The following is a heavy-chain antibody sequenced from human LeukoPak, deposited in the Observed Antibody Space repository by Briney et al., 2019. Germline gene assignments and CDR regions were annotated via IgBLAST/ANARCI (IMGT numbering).Heavy chain of an antibody. J-gene: IGHJ4*02. CDR2: ISGRGDGT. V-gene: IGHV3-23*01. Sequence: GGSLRLSCAASGFTFNNYAMSWVRQAPGKGLEWVSSISGRGDGTNTADSVKGRFIISRDIAKNTVSLQLNSLRGEDTAIYYCAKDQRYYGGNPSYNFDFWGQGTLVTVSS. D-gene: IGHD4-23*01. CDR3: AKDQRYYGGNPSYNFDF. CDR1: GFTFNNYA.